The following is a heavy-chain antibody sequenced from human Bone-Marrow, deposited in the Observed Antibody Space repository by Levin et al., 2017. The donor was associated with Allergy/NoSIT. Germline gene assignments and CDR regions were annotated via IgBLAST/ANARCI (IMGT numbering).Heavy chain of an antibody. J-gene: IGHJ4*02. CDR1: GYTFSTYA. Sequence: ASVKVSCKTSGYTFSTYAVHWVRQAPGQRFEWMGWINAGNGNTKYSVEFQGRVTLTRDTSASTAYMELSRLTSEDTAVYYCAGSDSSWVTDKNPFDYWGQGSLVTVSS. CDR2: INAGNGNT. CDR3: AGSDSSWVTDKNPFDY. V-gene: IGHV1-3*01. D-gene: IGHD3-10*01.